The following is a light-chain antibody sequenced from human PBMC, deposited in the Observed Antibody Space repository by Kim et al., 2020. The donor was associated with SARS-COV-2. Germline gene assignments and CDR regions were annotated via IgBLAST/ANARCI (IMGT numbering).Light chain of an antibody. CDR2: DVS. CDR3: SSYTSSSTVV. V-gene: IGLV2-14*03. CDR1: SRDVGGYNY. Sequence: GQSITISCTGTSRDVGGYNYVSWYQQHPGKAPKLMIYDVSNRPSGVSNCFSGSKSGNTASLTNSGLQAEDEADYYCSSYTSSSTVVFGGGTQLTVL. J-gene: IGLJ2*01.